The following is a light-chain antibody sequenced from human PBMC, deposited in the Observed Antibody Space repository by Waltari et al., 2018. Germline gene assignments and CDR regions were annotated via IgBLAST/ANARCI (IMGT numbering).Light chain of an antibody. CDR1: QGRSNY. CDR2: ATS. J-gene: IGKJ4*01. V-gene: IGKV1-9*01. CDR3: LQDYNYPLT. Sequence: DIQLTQSPSLLSASVGDRVTITCRASQGRSNYLAWYQQKPGRAPKLLISATSTLQSGVPSRFSGSGSGTEFTLTISDLQPEDFTTYYCLQDYNYPLTFGGGTKVEIK.